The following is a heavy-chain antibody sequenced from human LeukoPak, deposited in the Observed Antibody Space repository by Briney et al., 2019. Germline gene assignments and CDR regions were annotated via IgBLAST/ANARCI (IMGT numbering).Heavy chain of an antibody. CDR2: INHSGST. Sequence: SETLSLTCAVYGGSFSGYYWSWIRQPPGKGLEWIGEINHSGSTNYNPSLKSRVTISVDTSKNQFSLKLSSVTAADTAVYYCARSELLFDYWGQGTQVTVSS. CDR1: GGSFSGYY. V-gene: IGHV4-34*01. J-gene: IGHJ4*02. CDR3: ARSELLFDY. D-gene: IGHD1-26*01.